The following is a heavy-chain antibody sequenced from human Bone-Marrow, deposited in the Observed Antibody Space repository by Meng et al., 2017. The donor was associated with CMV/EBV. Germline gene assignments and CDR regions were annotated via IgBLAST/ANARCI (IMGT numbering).Heavy chain of an antibody. Sequence: GESLKIPCATSGLIFSNFWMSWVRQAPGKGLEWVANINPDGSEKHYVDSVKGRFTISRDNAKNSLYLQMNSLRPEDTAVYYCARDRVHFSSTSCRRYYFDYWGQGTLVTVSS. CDR2: INPDGSEK. D-gene: IGHD2-2*01. J-gene: IGHJ4*02. CDR1: GLIFSNFW. V-gene: IGHV3-7*01. CDR3: ARDRVHFSSTSCRRYYFDY.